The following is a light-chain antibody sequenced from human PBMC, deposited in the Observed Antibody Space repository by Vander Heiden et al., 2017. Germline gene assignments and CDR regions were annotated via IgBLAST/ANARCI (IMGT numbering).Light chain of an antibody. Sequence: EIVMSQSPATLSVSPGERATLSCRASQSVSSYLAWYQQKPGQAPRLLIYGASNRATGIPARFSGSGSGTEFTLTVSSLQSEDFAVYYCQQYNNWPPLTFGGGTRVEIK. V-gene: IGKV3-15*01. CDR2: GAS. J-gene: IGKJ4*01. CDR1: QSVSSY. CDR3: QQYNNWPPLT.